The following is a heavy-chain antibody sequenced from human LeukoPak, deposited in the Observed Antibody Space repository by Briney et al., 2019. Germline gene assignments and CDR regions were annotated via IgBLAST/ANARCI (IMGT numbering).Heavy chain of an antibody. D-gene: IGHD2-2*01. CDR3: ARGRVVVPADRFDP. CDR1: GGSISSSSYS. CDR2: IYYSGST. Sequence: SETLSLTCTVSGGSISSSSYSWGWIRQPPGKGLEWIGSIYYSGSTYYNPSLKSRVTISVDTSKNRFSLKLSSVTAADTAVYYCARGRVVVPADRFDPWGQGTLVTVSS. V-gene: IGHV4-39*01. J-gene: IGHJ5*02.